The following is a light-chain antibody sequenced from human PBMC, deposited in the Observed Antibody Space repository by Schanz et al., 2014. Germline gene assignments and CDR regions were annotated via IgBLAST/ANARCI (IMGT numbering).Light chain of an antibody. CDR3: QQLNSYPQT. J-gene: IGKJ2*01. Sequence: EIVLTQSPATLSLSPGERATLSCRASQSVSRYLAWYQQKPGQAPRLLIYDASNRATGIPARFSGSGSGTDFTLTISSLEPEDFATYYCQQLNSYPQTFGQGTKLEIK. V-gene: IGKV3-11*01. CDR1: QSVSRY. CDR2: DAS.